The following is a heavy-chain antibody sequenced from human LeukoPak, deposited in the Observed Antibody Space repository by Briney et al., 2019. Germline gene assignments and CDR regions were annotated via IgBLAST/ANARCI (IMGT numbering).Heavy chain of an antibody. J-gene: IGHJ4*02. D-gene: IGHD6-19*01. CDR3: AKDNQVAGTFDY. CDR1: GFTFSSYG. Sequence: GGPLRLSCAASGFTFSSYGMHWVRQAPGKGLEWVAVISYDGSNKYYADSVKGRFTISRDNSKNTLYLQMNSLRAEDTAVYYCAKDNQVAGTFDYWGQGTLVTVSS. CDR2: ISYDGSNK. V-gene: IGHV3-30*18.